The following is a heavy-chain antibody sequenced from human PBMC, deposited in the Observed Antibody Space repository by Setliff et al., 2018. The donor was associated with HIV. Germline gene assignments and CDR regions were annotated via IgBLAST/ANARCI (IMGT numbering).Heavy chain of an antibody. CDR2: IYYSGST. D-gene: IGHD3-22*01. Sequence: SETLSLTCTVSGGSISSSSYYWGWIRQPPGKGLEWIGSIYYSGSTYYNPSLKSRVTISVDTSKNQFSLKLSSVTAADTAVYYCAKLTRVVVNRADAFDIWGQGTMVTVSS. CDR3: AKLTRVVVNRADAFDI. V-gene: IGHV4-39*01. J-gene: IGHJ3*02. CDR1: GGSISSSSYY.